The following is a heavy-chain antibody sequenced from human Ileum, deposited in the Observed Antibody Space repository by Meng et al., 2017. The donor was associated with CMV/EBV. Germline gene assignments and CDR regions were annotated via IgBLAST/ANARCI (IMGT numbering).Heavy chain of an antibody. D-gene: IGHD2-8*01. CDR1: GFTFSSYS. V-gene: IGHV3-21*01. CDR3: AKSFICSNGVCSQDWFDP. J-gene: IGHJ5*02. Sequence: GESLKISCAASGFTFSSYSMNWVRQAPGKGLEWVSSISSNSKYIYYPDSMRDRFTVSRDNAKNSLYLQMSSLRAEDTAVYYCAKSFICSNGVCSQDWFDPWGHGNPV. CDR2: ISSNSKYI.